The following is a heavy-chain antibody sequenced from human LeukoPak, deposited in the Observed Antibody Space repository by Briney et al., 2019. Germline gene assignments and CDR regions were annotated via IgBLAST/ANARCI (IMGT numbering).Heavy chain of an antibody. CDR3: ARGLTMYFFDY. J-gene: IGHJ4*02. V-gene: IGHV4-59*01. D-gene: IGHD2-8*01. CDR2: IYYTGSS. Sequence: SETLSLTCTVSGGSISSYYWSWIRQPPGKGLEWLGYIYYTGSSNYNPSLESQVTISVDTSKNQFSLKLKSVTSADTAVYYCARGLTMYFFDYWGEGTPVTVSP. CDR1: GGSISSYY.